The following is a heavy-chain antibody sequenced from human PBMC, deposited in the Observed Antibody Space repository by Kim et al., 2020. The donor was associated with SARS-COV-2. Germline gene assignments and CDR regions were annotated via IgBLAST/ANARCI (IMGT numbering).Heavy chain of an antibody. CDR1: GFNFGDYA. D-gene: IGHD1-7*01. Sequence: GGSLRLSCTASGFNFGDYAMSWVRLAPGKGLEWVGLIRSKAYGGTTEYAASVRGRVTISRDDSKSVAYLQMNSLKTEDTAVYYCARRGLELPGYYYYYGMDVWGKGTTVTVSS. J-gene: IGHJ6*04. V-gene: IGHV3-49*04. CDR2: IRSKAYGGTT. CDR3: ARRGLELPGYYYYYGMDV.